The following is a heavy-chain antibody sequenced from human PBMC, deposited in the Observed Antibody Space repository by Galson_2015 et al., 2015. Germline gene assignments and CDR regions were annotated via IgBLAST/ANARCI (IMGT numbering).Heavy chain of an antibody. V-gene: IGHV3-23*01. CDR1: GFTFSDYA. CDR3: AKAHLTTRRGLDV. J-gene: IGHJ6*04. CDR2: IGGSGGSP. Sequence: SLRLSCAPSGFTFSDYAMSWVRQAPGKGLEWVSGIGGSGGSPFYADSVKGRFTLSRDNSKNTLYLQMNSLRADDTAVYYCAKAHLTTRRGLDVWGKGTTVTVSS. D-gene: IGHD4-11*01.